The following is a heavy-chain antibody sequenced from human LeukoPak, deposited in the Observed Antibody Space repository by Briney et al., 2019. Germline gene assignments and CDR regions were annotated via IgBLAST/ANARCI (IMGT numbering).Heavy chain of an antibody. V-gene: IGHV1-18*01. CDR1: GYTFTRYG. Sequence: ASVKVSCKASGYTFTRYGISWVRQAPGQGLEWMGWISAYNGNTNYAQNLQGRVTMTTDTSTSTAYMELRSLRSDDTAVYCCARCSGRNYRAGDAFDIWGQGTTVTVSS. D-gene: IGHD1-26*01. CDR2: ISAYNGNT. J-gene: IGHJ3*02. CDR3: ARCSGRNYRAGDAFDI.